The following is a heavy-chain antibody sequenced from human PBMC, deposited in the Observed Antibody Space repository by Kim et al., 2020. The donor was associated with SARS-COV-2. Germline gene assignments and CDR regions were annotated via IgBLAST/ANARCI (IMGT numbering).Heavy chain of an antibody. D-gene: IGHD6-13*01. V-gene: IGHV3-7*03. J-gene: IGHJ6*02. Sequence: GGSLRLSCAGSGFTFSTYWMSWVRQAPGKGLEWVANIKQDGSEQYYVDSVKGRFTISRDNAKNLMYLQMNSLRAEDTAVYYCARDSIAAGGNYYFYGMDVGGRGARGTVS. CDR3: ARDSIAAGGNYYFYGMDV. CDR2: IKQDGSEQ. CDR1: GFTFSTYW.